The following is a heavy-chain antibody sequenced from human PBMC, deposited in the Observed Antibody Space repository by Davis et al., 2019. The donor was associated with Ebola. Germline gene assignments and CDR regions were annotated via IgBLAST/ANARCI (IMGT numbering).Heavy chain of an antibody. Sequence: PGGSLRLSCAASGFTFGSYAMHWVRQAPGKGLEWVSYISGNMAEIYYADSVKGRFNISRSNAKNSLYLQMNNLRDEDTAVYYCARDYNYSFDYWGQGALVTVSS. CDR2: ISGNMAEI. CDR1: GFTFGSYA. J-gene: IGHJ4*02. D-gene: IGHD5-24*01. CDR3: ARDYNYSFDY. V-gene: IGHV3-48*02.